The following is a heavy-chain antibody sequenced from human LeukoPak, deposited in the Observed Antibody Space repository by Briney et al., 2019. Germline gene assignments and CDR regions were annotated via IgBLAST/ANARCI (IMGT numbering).Heavy chain of an antibody. Sequence: SETLSPTCTVPGGSISSGSYYWSWIRQPAAKGLEWIGLIYTSGSTNYNPSLKSRPTMSVDPSTNQFSLKLSSVTAADTAVYYCARANDFWSGSDYWGQGTLVTVSS. CDR2: IYTSGST. CDR3: ARANDFWSGSDY. J-gene: IGHJ4*02. D-gene: IGHD3-3*01. V-gene: IGHV4-61*02. CDR1: GGSISSGSYY.